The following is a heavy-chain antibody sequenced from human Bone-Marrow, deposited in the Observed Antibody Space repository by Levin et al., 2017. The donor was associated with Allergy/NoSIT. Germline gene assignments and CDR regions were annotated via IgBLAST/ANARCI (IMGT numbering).Heavy chain of an antibody. V-gene: IGHV4-59*01. CDR2: IYYSGST. CDR1: GGSIGPYY. D-gene: IGHD3-9*01. Sequence: PSETLSLTCSVSGGSIGPYYWIWVRQPPGRGLEWMTHIYYSGSTSYSPSLRGRVATSLDTSKKQFSLQLRSVTAADTAVYYCARGDWSEIDNRYFYYMDVWGKGITVTVSS. CDR3: ARGDWSEIDNRYFYYMDV. J-gene: IGHJ6*03.